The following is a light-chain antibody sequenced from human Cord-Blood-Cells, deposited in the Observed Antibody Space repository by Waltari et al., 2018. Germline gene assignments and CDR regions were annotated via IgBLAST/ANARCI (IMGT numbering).Light chain of an antibody. J-gene: IGKJ2*01. Sequence: DIQMTQSPSTLSESGGDRVTITCRASQSISSWLAWYQQKPGKAPKLLIYKASSLESGVASRFSGSGSGTEFTLTISSLQPDDFATCYCQQYNSYPYTFGQGTKLEIK. V-gene: IGKV1-5*03. CDR3: QQYNSYPYT. CDR1: QSISSW. CDR2: KAS.